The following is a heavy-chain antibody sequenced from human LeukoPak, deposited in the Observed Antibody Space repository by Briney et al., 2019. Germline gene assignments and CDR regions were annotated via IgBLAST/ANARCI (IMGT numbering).Heavy chain of an antibody. CDR3: ARGDGDSSGYYPFDY. J-gene: IGHJ4*02. Sequence: GGSLRLSCVDSGFTFTNAWMSWVRQAPGKGLEWVSVIYSGGSTYYADSVKGRFTISRDNSKNTLYLQMNSLRAEDTAVYYCARGDGDSSGYYPFDYWGQGTLVTVSS. V-gene: IGHV3-53*01. D-gene: IGHD3-22*01. CDR1: GFTFTNAW. CDR2: IYSGGST.